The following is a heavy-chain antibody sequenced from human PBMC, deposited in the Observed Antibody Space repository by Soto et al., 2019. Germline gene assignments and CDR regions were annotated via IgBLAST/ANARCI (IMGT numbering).Heavy chain of an antibody. CDR1: GGSISSGDYY. J-gene: IGHJ6*02. Sequence: PSETLSLTCTVSGGSISSGDYYWSWIRQPPGKGLEWIGYIYYSGSTYYNPSLKSRVTISVDTSKNQFSLKLSSVTAADTAVYYCARDFEGSGMDVWGQGTTVTVSS. CDR3: ARDFEGSGMDV. V-gene: IGHV4-30-4*01. CDR2: IYYSGST.